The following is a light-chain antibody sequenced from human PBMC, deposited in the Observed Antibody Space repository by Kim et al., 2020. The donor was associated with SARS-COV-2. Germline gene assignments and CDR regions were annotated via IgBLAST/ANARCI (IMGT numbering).Light chain of an antibody. V-gene: IGLV2-18*02. Sequence: QSSLTQPPSVSGSPGQSVTISCTGTSSDIGSYNLVSWNQQPPGTAPKLVIYEVTYRPSGVPDRFSGSKSGNTASLTISGLQAEDEADYYCSSYTSRTTWVFGGGTQVTVL. CDR2: EVT. CDR1: SSDIGSYNL. J-gene: IGLJ3*02. CDR3: SSYTSRTTWV.